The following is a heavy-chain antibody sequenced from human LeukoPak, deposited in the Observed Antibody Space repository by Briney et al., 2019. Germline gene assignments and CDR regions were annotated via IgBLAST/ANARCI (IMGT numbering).Heavy chain of an antibody. Sequence: GGSLRLSCAASGFTFSSYAMSWVRQAPGKGLEWVSGISGSGGTTYYADSVKGGFTISRDNSKNTLYLQMNSLRAEDTAVYCCAKGRGTNTAMVYDYWGQGTLVTVSS. D-gene: IGHD5-18*01. CDR1: GFTFSSYA. J-gene: IGHJ4*02. V-gene: IGHV3-23*01. CDR3: AKGRGTNTAMVYDY. CDR2: ISGSGGTT.